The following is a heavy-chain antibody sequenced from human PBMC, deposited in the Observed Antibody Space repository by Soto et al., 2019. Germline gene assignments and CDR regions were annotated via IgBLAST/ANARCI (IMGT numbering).Heavy chain of an antibody. Sequence: QVQLVQSGAEVKKPGSSVKVSCKASGGTFNNYAISWVRQAPGQGLEWMGGIIPLFGTANYAQKFEGRVTITADKSTDTDYMELSSLKSEDTAVYYCARRIGEGYSGTYALDYWGQGTLVTVSS. J-gene: IGHJ4*02. V-gene: IGHV1-69*06. CDR3: ARRIGEGYSGTYALDY. CDR1: GGTFNNYA. CDR2: IIPLFGTA. D-gene: IGHD1-26*01.